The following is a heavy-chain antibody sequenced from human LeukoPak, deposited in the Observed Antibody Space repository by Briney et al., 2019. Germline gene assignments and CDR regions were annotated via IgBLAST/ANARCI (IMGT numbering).Heavy chain of an antibody. V-gene: IGHV3-66*01. CDR2: IYSGGST. J-gene: IGHJ6*02. D-gene: IGHD6-25*01. CDR1: GFTVSSNY. Sequence: GGSQRLSCAASGFTVSSNYMSWVRQAPGKGLEWVSVIYSGGSTYYADSVKGRFTISRDNSKNTLYLQMNSLRAEDTAVYYCARKSAYYYYYGMDVWGQGTTVTVSS. CDR3: ARKSAYYYYYGMDV.